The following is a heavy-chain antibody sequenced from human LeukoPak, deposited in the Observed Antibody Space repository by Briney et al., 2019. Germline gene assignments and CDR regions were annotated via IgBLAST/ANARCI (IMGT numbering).Heavy chain of an antibody. D-gene: IGHD3-22*01. CDR1: GSTFTSYW. CDR2: IYPGDSDT. J-gene: IGHJ1*01. CDR3: SAGGYGAEYFQH. V-gene: IGHV5-51*01. Sequence: GESLQISCQGSGSTFTSYWISWVRQMPGKGLEWMGIIYPGDSDTRYSPSFQGQVTISASNSISTAYLQWNSLRASDTGIYYCSAGGYGAEYFQHWGQGTLVSVSS.